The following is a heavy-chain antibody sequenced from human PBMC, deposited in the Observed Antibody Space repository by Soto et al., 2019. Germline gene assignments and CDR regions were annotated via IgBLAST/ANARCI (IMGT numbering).Heavy chain of an antibody. Sequence: ECVSAVSGSGGSTYYADAMKGRFTISRDNSKNTLYLQMNSLRAEDKAVYYSTKSPHTNLNSGSGYCAQPTFLSRHS. D-gene: IGHD1-7*01. CDR2: VSGSGGST. V-gene: IGHV3-23*01. J-gene: IGHJ5*01. CDR3: TKSPHTNLNSGSGYCAQPTFLSRHS.